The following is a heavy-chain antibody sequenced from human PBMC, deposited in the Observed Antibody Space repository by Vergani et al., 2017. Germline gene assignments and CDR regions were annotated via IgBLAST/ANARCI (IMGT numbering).Heavy chain of an antibody. D-gene: IGHD7-27*01. CDR3: ASPRTAENLPKPLYYFYGLDV. CDR1: GGTFNIYC. CDR2: ITPFFPTG. V-gene: IGHV1-69*12. J-gene: IGHJ6*02. Sequence: QVQLVQSGAEVKKPGSSVKVSCKASGGTFNIYCVSWLRQAPGQGPEWMGGITPFFPTGHYAQKFQGRVTITACESATTVYMELSSLRSEDTAVYYCASPRTAENLPKPLYYFYGLDVWGQGTTVTVSS.